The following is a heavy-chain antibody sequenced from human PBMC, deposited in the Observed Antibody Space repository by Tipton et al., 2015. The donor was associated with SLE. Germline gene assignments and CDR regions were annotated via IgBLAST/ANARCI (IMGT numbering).Heavy chain of an antibody. CDR2: IYYSGSS. Sequence: LRLSCTVSGGSISSYSWSWIRRPPGKGLEWIGYIYYSGSSNYNPSLKSRVTISLDTSKNQFSLRLSSVTAADTAVYYCARHPTYFDYWGQGTLVTVSS. J-gene: IGHJ4*02. V-gene: IGHV4-59*08. CDR3: ARHPTYFDY. CDR1: GGSISSYS.